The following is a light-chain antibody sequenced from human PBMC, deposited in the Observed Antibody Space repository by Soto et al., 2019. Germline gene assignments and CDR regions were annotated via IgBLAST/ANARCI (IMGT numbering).Light chain of an antibody. CDR2: EGS. V-gene: IGLV2-23*03. J-gene: IGLJ2*01. Sequence: QSALTQPASVSGSPGQSVTISCTGTSSDVGCYNHVSWYQQHPGKAPKLMIYEGSKRPSGVSNRFSGSKSGNTASLTISGLQDEDEADYYCCSYAGSSTFVVFGGGTKVTVL. CDR3: CSYAGSSTFVV. CDR1: SSDVGCYNH.